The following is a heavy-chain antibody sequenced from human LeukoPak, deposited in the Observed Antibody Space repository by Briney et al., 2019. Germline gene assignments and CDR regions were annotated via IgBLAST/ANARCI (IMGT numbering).Heavy chain of an antibody. V-gene: IGHV4-59*12. CDR2: IYYSGST. Sequence: PSETLSLTCTVSGGSIRSYYWSWIRQPPGKGLEWIGYIYYSGSTNYNPSLKSRVTISVDTSRNQFSLKLTSVTAADTAVYYCAKSNGYGLVDIWGQGTMVTVSS. D-gene: IGHD3-10*01. CDR3: AKSNGYGLVDI. CDR1: GGSIRSYY. J-gene: IGHJ3*02.